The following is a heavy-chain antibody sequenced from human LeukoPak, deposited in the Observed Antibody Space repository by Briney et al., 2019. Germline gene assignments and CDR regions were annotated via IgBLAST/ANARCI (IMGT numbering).Heavy chain of an antibody. CDR1: GGSISSGSYY. CDR3: AREAGMGKGVFGGVIPYYYYYYMDV. V-gene: IGHV4-61*02. J-gene: IGHJ6*03. Sequence: SETLSLTCTVSGGSISSGSYYWSWIRQPAGKGLEWIGRIYTSGSTNYNPSLKSRVTISVDTSKNQFSLKLSSVTAADTAVYYCAREAGMGKGVFGGVIPYYYYYYMDVWGKGTTVTISS. CDR2: IYTSGST. D-gene: IGHD3-16*02.